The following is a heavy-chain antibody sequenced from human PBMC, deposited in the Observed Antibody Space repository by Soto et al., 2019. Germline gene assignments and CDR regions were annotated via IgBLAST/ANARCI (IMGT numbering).Heavy chain of an antibody. Sequence: GGSLRLSCAASGFSFSDAGIHWVRQASGKGLEWVGRIRTKSNSYATAYAASVKGRFTISRDDSENMAYLQMNSLKTEDTAVYYCTRLHFIVEPGINYWGRGTLVTVST. V-gene: IGHV3-73*01. J-gene: IGHJ4*02. CDR2: IRTKSNSYAT. D-gene: IGHD6-13*01. CDR3: TRLHFIVEPGINY. CDR1: GFSFSDAG.